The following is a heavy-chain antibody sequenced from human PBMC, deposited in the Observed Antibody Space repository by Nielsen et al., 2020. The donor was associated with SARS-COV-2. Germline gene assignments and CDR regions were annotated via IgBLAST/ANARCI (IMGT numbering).Heavy chain of an antibody. CDR2: IKQDGSEK. CDR3: ARDTIKYDYGGTYFDY. V-gene: IGHV3-7*03. CDR1: GFTFTRHW. Sequence: GESLKISCAASGFTFTRHWMSWVRQAPGKGLEWVANIKQDGSEKYYVDSVKGRFTISRDNAKNSLYLQMNSLRAEDTAVYYCARDTIKYDYGGTYFDYWGQGTLVTVSS. D-gene: IGHD4-23*01. J-gene: IGHJ4*02.